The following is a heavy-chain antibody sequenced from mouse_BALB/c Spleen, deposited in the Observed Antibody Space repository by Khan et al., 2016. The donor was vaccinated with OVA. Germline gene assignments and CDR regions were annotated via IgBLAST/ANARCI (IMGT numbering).Heavy chain of an antibody. V-gene: IGHV3-2*02. CDR3: ARVYGGDFDY. D-gene: IGHD1-1*01. CDR2: LTYSGKT. CDR1: GYSITSDYA. Sequence: EVQLQESGPGLVKPSQSLSLTCTVTGYSITSDYAWNWIRQFPGNKMEWMGLLTYSGKTNYYPSITSRFFINRDTAKNQFYLQLNSVTTEDTATYYCARVYGGDFDYWGQGTTLTVSS. J-gene: IGHJ2*01.